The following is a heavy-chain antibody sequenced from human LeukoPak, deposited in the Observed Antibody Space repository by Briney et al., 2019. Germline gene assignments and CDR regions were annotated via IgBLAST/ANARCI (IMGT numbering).Heavy chain of an antibody. Sequence: PGGSLRLSCAASGFTFSSYAMNWVRQAPGKGLEWVSYISSSGSTIYYADSVKGRFTISRDNAKNSLYLQMNSLRAEDTAVYYCARMQYSGSYHRATPFDYWGQGTLVTVSS. D-gene: IGHD3-10*01. V-gene: IGHV3-48*03. CDR3: ARMQYSGSYHRATPFDY. CDR2: ISSSGSTI. J-gene: IGHJ4*02. CDR1: GFTFSSYA.